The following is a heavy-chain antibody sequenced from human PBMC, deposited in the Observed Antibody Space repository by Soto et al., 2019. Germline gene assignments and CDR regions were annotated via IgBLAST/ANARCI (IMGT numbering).Heavy chain of an antibody. CDR3: ARDRGYYYGMDV. J-gene: IGHJ6*02. V-gene: IGHV3-13*01. CDR1: GFTFSSYD. Sequence: EVQLVESGGGLVQPGGSLRLSCAASGFTFSSYDMHWVRQATGKGLEWVSAIGTAGDTYYPGSVKGRFTISRENAKNSLYLQMNSLGAGDTAVYYCARDRGYYYGMDVWGQGTTVTVSS. CDR2: IGTAGDT. D-gene: IGHD3-10*01.